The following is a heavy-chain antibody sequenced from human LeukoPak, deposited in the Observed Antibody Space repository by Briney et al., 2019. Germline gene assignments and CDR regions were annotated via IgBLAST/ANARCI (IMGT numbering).Heavy chain of an antibody. CDR2: IYPGDSDT. D-gene: IGHD4-11*01. CDR3: ARRNSKRFDWFDP. Sequence: GESLKISCKGSGYSFTSYWIGWVRQMPGKGPEWMGIIYPGDSDTRYSPSFQGQVTISADKSISTAYLQWSSLKASDTAMYYCARRNSKRFDWFDPWGQGTLVTVSS. CDR1: GYSFTSYW. J-gene: IGHJ5*02. V-gene: IGHV5-51*01.